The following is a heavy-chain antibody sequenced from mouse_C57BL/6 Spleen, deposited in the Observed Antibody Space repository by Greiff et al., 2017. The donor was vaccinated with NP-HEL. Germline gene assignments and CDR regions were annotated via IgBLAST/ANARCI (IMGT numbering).Heavy chain of an antibody. Sequence: VQLQQPGAELVRPGSSVKLSCKASGYTFTSYWMHWVKQRPIQGLEWIGNIDPSDSETHYNQKFKDKATLTVDKSSSTAYMQLSSLTSEDSAVYYCAREEQLRPFAYWGQGTLVTVSA. D-gene: IGHD3-2*02. CDR3: AREEQLRPFAY. J-gene: IGHJ3*01. CDR2: IDPSDSET. CDR1: GYTFTSYW. V-gene: IGHV1-52*01.